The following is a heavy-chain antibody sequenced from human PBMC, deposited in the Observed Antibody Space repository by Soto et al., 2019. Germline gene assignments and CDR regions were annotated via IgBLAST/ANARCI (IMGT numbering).Heavy chain of an antibody. J-gene: IGHJ4*02. CDR1: GGSIRRVGYY. V-gene: IGHV4-31*03. CDR3: AREGRIDGYNYVFDY. D-gene: IGHD5-12*01. CDR2: IYYSGRT. Sequence: PSETLSLTCTVSGGSIRRVGYYLSWIRQHPGKGLECIGYIYYSGRTYYNTSLKSRVTISVDTSKNQFSLKLSSVTAADKAVYYCAREGRIDGYNYVFDYWGQGTLVTVSS.